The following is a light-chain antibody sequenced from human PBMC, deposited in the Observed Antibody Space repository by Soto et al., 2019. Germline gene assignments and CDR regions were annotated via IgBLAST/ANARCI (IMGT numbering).Light chain of an antibody. CDR1: QSLLHSNGFDY. V-gene: IGKV2-28*01. CDR3: MQALQTPPT. Sequence: DIVMTQSPLSLPVTPGEPASISCRSSQSLLHSNGFDYLDWYLQKPGQSPQLLIYLGSNRASGVPDRFSGSGSGTDFTLRISRMEAEDAGVYYCMQALQTPPTFGQGTKVEIK. J-gene: IGKJ1*01. CDR2: LGS.